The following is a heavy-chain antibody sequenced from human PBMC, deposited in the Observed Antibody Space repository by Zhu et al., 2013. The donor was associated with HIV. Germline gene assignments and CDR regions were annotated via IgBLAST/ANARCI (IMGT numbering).Heavy chain of an antibody. CDR2: INPNSGGT. Sequence: QVQLVQSGAEVKKPGASVKVSCKASGYTFTGYYMHWVRQAPGQGLEWMGWINPNSGGTNYAQKFQGRVTMTRDTSISTAYMELSRLRSDDTAVYYCARDLFPSVAAPDDDIDYWGQGTLVTVSS. D-gene: IGHD2-15*01. CDR3: ARDLFPSVAAPDDDIDY. V-gene: IGHV1-2*02. CDR1: GYTFTGYY. J-gene: IGHJ4*02.